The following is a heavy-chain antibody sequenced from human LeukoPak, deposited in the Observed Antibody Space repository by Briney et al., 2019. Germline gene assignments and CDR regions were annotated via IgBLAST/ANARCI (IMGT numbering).Heavy chain of an antibody. J-gene: IGHJ6*02. V-gene: IGHV3-30*01. CDR3: ARDNIPFYYYYGMDV. Sequence: GRFTVSRDNARNALYLQMNSLRAEDTAVYYCARDNIPFYYYYGMDVWGQGTTVTVSS.